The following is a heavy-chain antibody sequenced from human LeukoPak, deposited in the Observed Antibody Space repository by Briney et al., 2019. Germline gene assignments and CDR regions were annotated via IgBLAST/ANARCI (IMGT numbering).Heavy chain of an antibody. CDR3: ARRPGYTTTYRSSNYYYYMDV. CDR1: GFTVSSNY. V-gene: IGHV3-7*01. Sequence: GGSLRLSCAASGFTVSSNYMSWVRQAPGKGLEWVANIKQDGSEKYYVDSVKGRFTISRDNAKSSLYLQMNSLRAEDTAVYYCARRPGYTTTYRSSNYYYYMDVWGKGTTVTVSS. CDR2: IKQDGSEK. J-gene: IGHJ6*03. D-gene: IGHD5-24*01.